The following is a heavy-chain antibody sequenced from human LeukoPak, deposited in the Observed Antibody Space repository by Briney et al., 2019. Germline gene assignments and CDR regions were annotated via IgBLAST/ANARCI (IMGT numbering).Heavy chain of an antibody. Sequence: ASVKVSCKASGYIFSNYGISWVRQAPGQGLEWKGWISAKNGDTNYIQKFRGRVTMTTDTSTSTAYMELWSLRSDDTAVYYCARDVPGTTPFDYWGQGTLVTVSS. CDR3: ARDVPGTTPFDY. CDR2: ISAKNGDT. CDR1: GYIFSNYG. J-gene: IGHJ4*02. D-gene: IGHD1-7*01. V-gene: IGHV1-18*01.